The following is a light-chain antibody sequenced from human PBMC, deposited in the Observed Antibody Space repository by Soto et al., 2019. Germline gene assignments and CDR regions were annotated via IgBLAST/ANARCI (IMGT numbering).Light chain of an antibody. CDR2: DAS. CDR3: LLFNTYPQA. CDR1: QGFAIA. Sequence: AIQLTQSPSSLSASIGDRVTITCRARQGFAIALAWYQQAPGKPPKLLIFDASTLENGVPSRFSGGGSGTDFTLTISSLQPEDFATYYCLLFNTYPQAFGGGTKVEIK. J-gene: IGKJ4*01. V-gene: IGKV1-13*02.